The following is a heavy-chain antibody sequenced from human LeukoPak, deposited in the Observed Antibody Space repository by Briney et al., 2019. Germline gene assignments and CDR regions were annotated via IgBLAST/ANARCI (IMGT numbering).Heavy chain of an antibody. CDR3: ALQQTPTAMVTRDY. D-gene: IGHD5-18*01. Sequence: ASVKVSCKASGYTFTSYDINWVRQATGQGLEWMGWMNPNSGNTGYAQEFQGRVTMTRNTSISTAYMELSSLRSEDTAVYYCALQQTPTAMVTRDYWGQGTLVTVSS. V-gene: IGHV1-8*01. CDR2: MNPNSGNT. J-gene: IGHJ4*02. CDR1: GYTFTSYD.